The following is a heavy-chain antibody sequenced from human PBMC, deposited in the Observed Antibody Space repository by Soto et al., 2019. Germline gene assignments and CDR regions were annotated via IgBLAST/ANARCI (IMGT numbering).Heavy chain of an antibody. Sequence: SETLSLTCTVSGGSVSSGSYYWSWIRQPPGKGLEWIGYIYYSGSTNYNPSLKSRVTISVDTSKNQFSLKLSSVTAADTAVYYCARYRGSGTLDYWGQGTLVTVSS. CDR2: IYYSGST. J-gene: IGHJ4*02. V-gene: IGHV4-61*01. CDR1: GGSVSSGSYY. CDR3: ARYRGSGTLDY. D-gene: IGHD2-21*01.